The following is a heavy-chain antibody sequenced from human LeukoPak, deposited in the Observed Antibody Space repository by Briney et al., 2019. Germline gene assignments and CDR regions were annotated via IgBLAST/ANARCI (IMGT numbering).Heavy chain of an antibody. D-gene: IGHD2-21*02. CDR1: GFTFSSYA. V-gene: IGHV3-23*01. CDR2: ISGSGGST. Sequence: GGSLRLSCAASGFTFSSYAMSWVRQAPGKGLEWVSAISGSGGSTYYADSVKGRFTISRDNSKNTLYLQMNSLRAEDTAVYCCAKDIVVVTSGSNAFDIWGQGTMVTVSS. J-gene: IGHJ3*02. CDR3: AKDIVVVTSGSNAFDI.